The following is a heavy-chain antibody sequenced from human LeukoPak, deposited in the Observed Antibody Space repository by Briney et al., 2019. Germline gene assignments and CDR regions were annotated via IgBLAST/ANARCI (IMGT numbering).Heavy chain of an antibody. Sequence: PGGSLTLSCAASGFTFSSYSMNWVRQAPGKGLEWVSSISSGSTYIYYADSVKGRFTISRDNAKNSLYLQMNSLRAEDTAVYYCARGGAARPNWFDPWGQGTLVTVSS. J-gene: IGHJ5*02. CDR2: ISSGSTYI. V-gene: IGHV3-21*01. CDR1: GFTFSSYS. CDR3: ARGGAARPNWFDP. D-gene: IGHD6-6*01.